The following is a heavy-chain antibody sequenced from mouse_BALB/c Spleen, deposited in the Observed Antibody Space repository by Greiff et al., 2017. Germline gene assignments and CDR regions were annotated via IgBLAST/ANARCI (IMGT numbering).Heavy chain of an antibody. D-gene: IGHD1-2*01. CDR1: GYTFTSYW. V-gene: IGHV1S22*01. CDR2: IYPGSGST. Sequence: LQQPGSELVRPGASVKLSCKASGYTFTSYWMHWVKQRPGQGLEWIGNIYPGSGSTNYDEKFKSKATLTVDTSSSTAYMQLSSLTSEDSAVYYCTRSPSLLRLRYFDYWGQGTTLTVSS. J-gene: IGHJ2*01. CDR3: TRSPSLLRLRYFDY.